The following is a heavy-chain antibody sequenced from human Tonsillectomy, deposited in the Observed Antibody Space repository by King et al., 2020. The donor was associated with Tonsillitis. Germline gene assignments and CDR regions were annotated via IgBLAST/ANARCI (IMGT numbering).Heavy chain of an antibody. CDR1: GASISSGSSY. J-gene: IGHJ5*02. CDR2: IYTTGST. D-gene: IGHD3-9*01. Sequence: VQLQESGPGLVKPSQTLSLTCTVSGASISSGSSYWSWIRQPAGKGLEWIGRIYTTGSTNYNPSLESRVTMSTDTSRNQFSLKLSSVTAADTAVYYCARGGDLSTGGSLFDPWGQGTLVTVSS. CDR3: ARGGDLSTGGSLFDP. V-gene: IGHV4-61*02.